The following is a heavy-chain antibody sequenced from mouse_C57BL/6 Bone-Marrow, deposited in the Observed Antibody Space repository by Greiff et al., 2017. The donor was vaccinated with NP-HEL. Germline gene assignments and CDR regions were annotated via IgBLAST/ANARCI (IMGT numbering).Heavy chain of an antibody. Sequence: LVESVAELVRPGASVKLSCTASGFNIKNTYMHWVKQRPEQGMEWIGRIDPANGNTKYAPKFQGKAPITADTSSNTAYLQLSSLTSEDTAIYYCARWRCCRNHPSFAYWGQGTLVTVSA. CDR3: ARWRCCRNHPSFAY. J-gene: IGHJ3*01. CDR1: GFNIKNTY. V-gene: IGHV14-3*01. CDR2: IDPANGNT.